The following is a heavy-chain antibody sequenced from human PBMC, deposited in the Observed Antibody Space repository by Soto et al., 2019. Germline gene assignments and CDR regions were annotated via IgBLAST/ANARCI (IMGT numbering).Heavy chain of an antibody. D-gene: IGHD3-10*01. CDR1: GFTFSSYG. Sequence: QVQLVESGGGVVQPGRSLRLSCAASGFTFSSYGMHWVRQAPGKGLEWVAVIWYDGSNKYYADSVKGRFTISRDNSKNTLYLQMNSLIAEDTAVYYCARDGPTPYYYGSGTALDYWGQGTLVTVSS. CDR3: ARDGPTPYYYGSGTALDY. J-gene: IGHJ4*02. V-gene: IGHV3-33*01. CDR2: IWYDGSNK.